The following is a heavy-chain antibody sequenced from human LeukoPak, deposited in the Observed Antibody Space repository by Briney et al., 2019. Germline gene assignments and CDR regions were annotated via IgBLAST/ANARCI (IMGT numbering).Heavy chain of an antibody. CDR2: ISSSSYI. CDR3: ARDRGMVTKLWFDP. V-gene: IGHV3-21*01. D-gene: IGHD2-21*02. Sequence: PGGSLRLSCAASGFTFSSYSMNWVRQAPGKGLEWVSSISSSSYIYYADSVKGRFTISRDDAKNSLYLQMNSLRAEDTAVYYCARDRGMVTKLWFDPWGQGTLVTVSS. J-gene: IGHJ5*02. CDR1: GFTFSSYS.